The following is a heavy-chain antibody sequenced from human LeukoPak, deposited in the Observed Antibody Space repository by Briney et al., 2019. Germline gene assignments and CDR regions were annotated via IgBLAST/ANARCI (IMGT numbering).Heavy chain of an antibody. D-gene: IGHD3-22*01. CDR3: ARSYYYDSSGYSDY. CDR2: ISAYNGNT. V-gene: IGHV1-18*01. CDR1: GYTFTSYG. J-gene: IGHJ4*02. Sequence: ALVKVSCKASGYTFTSYGISWVRQAPGQGLEWMGWISAYNGNTNYAQKLQGRVTMTTGTSTSTAYMELRSLRSDDTAVYYCARSYYYDSSGYSDYWGQGTLVTVSS.